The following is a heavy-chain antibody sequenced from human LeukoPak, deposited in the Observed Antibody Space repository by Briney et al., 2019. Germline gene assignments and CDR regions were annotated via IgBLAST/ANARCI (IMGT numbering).Heavy chain of an antibody. J-gene: IGHJ6*04. V-gene: IGHV3-48*03. CDR3: AELGITMIGGV. CDR2: ISSSGSTI. CDR1: GFTFSSYA. Sequence: HTGGSLRLSCAASGFTFSSYAMSWVRQAPGKGPEWVSYISSSGSTIYYADSVKGRFTISRDNAKNSLYLQMNSLRAEDTAVYYCAELGITMIGGVWGKGTTVTISS. D-gene: IGHD3-10*02.